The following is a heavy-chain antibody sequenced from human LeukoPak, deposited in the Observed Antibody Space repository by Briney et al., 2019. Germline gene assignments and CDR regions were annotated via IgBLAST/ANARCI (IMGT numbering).Heavy chain of an antibody. J-gene: IGHJ4*02. V-gene: IGHV1-46*01. Sequence: ASVTVSCKASGYTFTSYYMHWVRQAPGQGLEWMGIINPSGGSTTYAQKFQGRVTMTRDTSTSTVYMELSSLRSDDTAVYYCARWGVAGNHYWGQGTLVTVSS. CDR3: ARWGVAGNHY. D-gene: IGHD6-19*01. CDR1: GYTFTSYY. CDR2: INPSGGST.